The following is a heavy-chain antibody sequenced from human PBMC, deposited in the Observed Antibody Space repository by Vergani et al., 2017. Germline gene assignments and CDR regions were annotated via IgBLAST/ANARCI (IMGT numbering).Heavy chain of an antibody. J-gene: IGHJ4*02. D-gene: IGHD2-15*01. Sequence: QVQLQEAGPGLAKPSETLSLTCTVSGCSISNNYWSWILQPPGKGLEWIGYISYGGITTYNPSLMGRVTISLDTSNNQFSLNLSAVTAADTAVYYCARAGYCSGDSGYSGPFDYWGQGTLVTVSS. CDR3: ARAGYCSGDSGYSGPFDY. V-gene: IGHV4-59*01. CDR2: ISYGGIT. CDR1: GCSISNNY.